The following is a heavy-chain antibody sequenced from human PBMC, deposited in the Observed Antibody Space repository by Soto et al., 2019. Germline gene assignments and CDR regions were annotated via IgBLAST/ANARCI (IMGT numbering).Heavy chain of an antibody. Sequence: GGSLRLSCAASGFTFSDYYMSWIRQAPGKGLEWVSYISSSSSYTNYADSVKGRFTISRDNAKNSLYLQMNSLRAEDTAVYYCARAPVGSAAGVNWFDPWGQGTLVTVSS. D-gene: IGHD6-13*01. CDR1: GFTFSDYY. CDR3: ARAPVGSAAGVNWFDP. CDR2: ISSSSSYT. J-gene: IGHJ5*02. V-gene: IGHV3-11*06.